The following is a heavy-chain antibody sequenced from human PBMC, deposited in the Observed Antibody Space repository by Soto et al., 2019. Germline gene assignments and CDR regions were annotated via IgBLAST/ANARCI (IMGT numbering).Heavy chain of an antibody. D-gene: IGHD4-17*01. J-gene: IGHJ4*02. CDR1: GFTFSSYG. V-gene: IGHV3-33*01. CDR3: ARDKFPLTVLFDY. CDR2: IWYDGSNK. Sequence: HPGGSLRLSCAASGFTFSSYGMHWVRQAPGKGLEWVAVIWYDGSNKYYADSVKGRFTISRDNSKNTLYLQMNSLRAEDTAVYYCARDKFPLTVLFDYWGQGTLVTVSS.